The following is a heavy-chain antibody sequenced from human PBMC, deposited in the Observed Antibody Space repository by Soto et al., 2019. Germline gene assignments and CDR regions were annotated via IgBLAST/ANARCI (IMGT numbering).Heavy chain of an antibody. D-gene: IGHD6-19*01. V-gene: IGHV3-23*01. CDR1: GFTFSSYA. CDR2: ISGSGGST. CDR3: ANRAAQWLVRSYWYFAF. Sequence: EVQLLASGGGLVQPGGSLRLSCAASGFTFSSYAMSWVRQAPGKGLEWVSAISGSGGSTYYADSLKGRFTISRDNSQNTLYLQMYSLRAEDTAVYYCANRAAQWLVRSYWYFAFWGRGTLVTVSS. J-gene: IGHJ2*01.